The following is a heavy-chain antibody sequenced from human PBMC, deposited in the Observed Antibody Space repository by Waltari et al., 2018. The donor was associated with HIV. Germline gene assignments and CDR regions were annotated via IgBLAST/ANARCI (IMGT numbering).Heavy chain of an antibody. D-gene: IGHD2-21*02. V-gene: IGHV3-48*01. CDR1: GFRFKVVK. J-gene: IGHJ4*02. Sequence: ESGGGSVQPGKSLRLSCITSGFRFKVVKMNLVRQAPGKGLEWIAYISGDTKTIYYANSIKGRFFVSRDNDKNSLYLQMNNLSIADTAKYYCSREVTSSKVMNYWGQGTPVLVS. CDR3: SREVTSSKVMNY. CDR2: ISGDTKTI.